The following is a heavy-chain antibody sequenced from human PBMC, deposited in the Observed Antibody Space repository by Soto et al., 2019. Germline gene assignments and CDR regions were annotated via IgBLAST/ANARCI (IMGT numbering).Heavy chain of an antibody. V-gene: IGHV3-11*06. D-gene: IGHD3-22*01. Sequence: QVQLVESGGGLVKPGGSLRLSCAGSGFTFSDYYMSWIRQAPGKGLEWISYMSNSGTYTNYADSVRGRFTISRDNTKNSLFLQMDSLRADDTALYYCARGGSGGGYYSHWDFDLWGRGAMVAVST. CDR1: GFTFSDYY. J-gene: IGHJ2*01. CDR3: ARGGSGGGYYSHWDFDL. CDR2: MSNSGTYT.